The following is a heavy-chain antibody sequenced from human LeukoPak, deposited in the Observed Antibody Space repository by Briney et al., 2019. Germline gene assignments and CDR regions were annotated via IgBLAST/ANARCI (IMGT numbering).Heavy chain of an antibody. D-gene: IGHD1-26*01. Sequence: PGGSLRLSCAASGFTFSDHYIDWVRQAPGKGLKWVANIKQDGSEKYYVDSVKGRFTISRDNAKNSLYLQMNSLTAKDSALYYCARYRFVVGATDSFDMWGQGTTVTVSS. J-gene: IGHJ3*02. CDR1: GFTFSDHY. CDR2: IKQDGSEK. V-gene: IGHV3-7*01. CDR3: ARYRFVVGATDSFDM.